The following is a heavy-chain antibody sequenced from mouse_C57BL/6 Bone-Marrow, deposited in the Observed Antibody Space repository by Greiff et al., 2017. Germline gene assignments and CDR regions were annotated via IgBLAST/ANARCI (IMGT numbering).Heavy chain of an antibody. CDR3: ARRWPSNWEGACAY. Sequence: QVQLQQPGAELVKPGASVKMSCKASGYTFTSYWITWVKQRPGQGLEWIGDIYPGSGSTNYNEKFKSKATLTVDTSSSTAYMQLSSLTSEDSAVYCCARRWPSNWEGACAYWGQGTLVTVSA. D-gene: IGHD4-1*01. CDR2: IYPGSGST. V-gene: IGHV1-55*01. CDR1: GYTFTSYW. J-gene: IGHJ3*01.